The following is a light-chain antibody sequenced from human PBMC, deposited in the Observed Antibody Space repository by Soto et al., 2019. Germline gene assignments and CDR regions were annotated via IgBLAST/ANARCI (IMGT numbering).Light chain of an antibody. CDR3: QQYYDIPLT. CDR1: QKILFSSNNRTY. V-gene: IGKV4-1*01. J-gene: IGKJ4*01. Sequence: DIVMTQSPDSLAVSLGERATINCRSSQKILFSSNNRTYLAWCQQRSGQPPKLLIYWAFTRESGVPDRFSGSGSGADFTLTISSLQAEDVAVYYCQQYYDIPLTFGGGTKVEIK. CDR2: WAF.